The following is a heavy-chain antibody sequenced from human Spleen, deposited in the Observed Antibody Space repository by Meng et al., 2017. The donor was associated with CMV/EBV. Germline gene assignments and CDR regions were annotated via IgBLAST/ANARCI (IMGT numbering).Heavy chain of an antibody. Sequence: SETLSLTCTVSGGSVRSDSYHWSWIRQPPGKGLEWIGYIYYSGSTNYNPSLKSRVTISVDTSNNQFSLKLNSVTAADTAVYYCARDSSFVVVLDATVGARGGMDVWGQGTTVTVSS. CDR2: IYYSGST. D-gene: IGHD2-2*01. J-gene: IGHJ6*02. V-gene: IGHV4-61*01. CDR1: GGSVRSDSYH. CDR3: ARDSSFVVVLDATVGARGGMDV.